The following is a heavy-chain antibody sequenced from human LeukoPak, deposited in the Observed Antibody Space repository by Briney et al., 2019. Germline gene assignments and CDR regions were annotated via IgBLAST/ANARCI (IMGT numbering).Heavy chain of an antibody. J-gene: IGHJ4*02. Sequence: GGSLRLSCAASGFTFSTYNMNWVRQAPGKGLEWVSSISGTSSYIYYADSVKGRFTISRDNAKNSLYLQMNSLRAEDTAVYYCAREGYNWSFEYWSQGTLVTVSS. CDR1: GFTFSTYN. CDR2: ISGTSSYI. D-gene: IGHD1-1*01. V-gene: IGHV3-21*01. CDR3: AREGYNWSFEY.